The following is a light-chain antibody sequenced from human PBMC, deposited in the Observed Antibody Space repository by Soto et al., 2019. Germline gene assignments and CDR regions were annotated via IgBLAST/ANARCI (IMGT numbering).Light chain of an antibody. CDR1: QTISTW. J-gene: IGKJ2*01. CDR3: QQYTNTNNPWM. Sequence: DIHATQSPPTLSASVGDRVTITCRASQTISTWMAWYQQKPGKAPKLLVYDASTLQSGVASRFSGSGSGTEFTLIISGLQPDDSATYYCQQYTNTNNPWMVGQGTKVDI. CDR2: DAS. V-gene: IGKV1-5*01.